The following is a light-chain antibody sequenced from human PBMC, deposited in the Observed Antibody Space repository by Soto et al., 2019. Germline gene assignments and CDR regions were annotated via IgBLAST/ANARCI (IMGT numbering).Light chain of an antibody. J-gene: IGLJ1*01. CDR2: EVT. V-gene: IGLV2-8*01. CDR1: SSDVGYYDY. CDR3: SSYAGSNNFV. Sequence: SVLTQPPSASGFPGQSVTISCTGTSSDVGYYDYVSWCQQHPGKAPKLVSYEVTKRPSGVPDRVSATKSGNTASLTVSGLRAEDEADYYCSSYAGSNNFVFGSGTKVTVL.